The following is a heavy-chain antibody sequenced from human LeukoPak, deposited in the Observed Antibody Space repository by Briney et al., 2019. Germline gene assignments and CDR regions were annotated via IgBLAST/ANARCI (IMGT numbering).Heavy chain of an antibody. V-gene: IGHV3-7*01. CDR2: IKQDGSVK. D-gene: IGHD6-13*01. CDR1: GFTFSSYW. CDR3: ARGSGRQQLEQNY. Sequence: GGSLRLSCVASGFTFSSYWMSWVRQVPGRGPEWLANIKQDGSVKWDVESVRGRFTISRDNAKNSVYLEMNSLRAEDTAVYYCARGSGRQQLEQNYWGQGNLVTVSS. J-gene: IGHJ4*02.